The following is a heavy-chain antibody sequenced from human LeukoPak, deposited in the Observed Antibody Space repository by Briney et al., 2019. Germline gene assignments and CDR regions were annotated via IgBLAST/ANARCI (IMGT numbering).Heavy chain of an antibody. CDR3: ARDIVVVVAAMDY. V-gene: IGHV3-23*01. Sequence: PGGSLRLSCAASGFTFSSYAMSWVRQAPGKGLEWVSAISGSGGSTYYADSVKGRFTISRDNSKNTLYLQMNSLRAEDTAVYYCARDIVVVVAAMDYWGQGTLVTVSS. CDR2: ISGSGGST. D-gene: IGHD2-15*01. J-gene: IGHJ4*02. CDR1: GFTFSSYA.